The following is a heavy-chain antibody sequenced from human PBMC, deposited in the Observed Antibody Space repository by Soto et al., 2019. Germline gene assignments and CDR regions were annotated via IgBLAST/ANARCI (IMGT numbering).Heavy chain of an antibody. Sequence: SETLSLTCTVPGGSISRYYWSWIRQPPGKGLEWIGYIYYSGSTNYNPSLKSRVTISVDTSKNQFSLKLSSVTAADTAVYYCARSSRFYYYYMDVWGKGTTVTVSS. V-gene: IGHV4-59*08. CDR2: IYYSGST. J-gene: IGHJ6*03. CDR3: ARSSRFYYYYMDV. CDR1: GGSISRYY.